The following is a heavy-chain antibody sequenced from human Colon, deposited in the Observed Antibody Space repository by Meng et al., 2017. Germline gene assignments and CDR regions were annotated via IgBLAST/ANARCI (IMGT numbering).Heavy chain of an antibody. CDR1: GFTFRSYA. Sequence: GESLKIPCAASGFTFRSYAMTWVRQAPGKGLEWVSTISDNGGGTHYADSVKGRFTISRNNSKNTLYLQMNSLTAEDTAVYYCAKGYNHGSRSYYGHFDPWGQGTLVTVSS. D-gene: IGHD3-10*01. CDR2: ISDNGGGT. J-gene: IGHJ5*02. CDR3: AKGYNHGSRSYYGHFDP. V-gene: IGHV3-23*01.